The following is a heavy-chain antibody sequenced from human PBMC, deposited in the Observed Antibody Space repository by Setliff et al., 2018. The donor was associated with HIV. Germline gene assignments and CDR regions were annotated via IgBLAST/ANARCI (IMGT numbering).Heavy chain of an antibody. CDR3: ARGSPASIAARPWYFQH. CDR2: INHSGST. J-gene: IGHJ1*01. V-gene: IGHV4-34*01. CDR1: GGSFSGYY. D-gene: IGHD6-6*01. Sequence: SETLSLTCAVYGGSFSGYYWSWIRQPPGKGLEWIGEINHSGSTNYNPSLKSRVTISVDTSKNQFSLKLSSVTAADTAVYYCARGSPASIAARPWYFQHWGQGTLVTVSS.